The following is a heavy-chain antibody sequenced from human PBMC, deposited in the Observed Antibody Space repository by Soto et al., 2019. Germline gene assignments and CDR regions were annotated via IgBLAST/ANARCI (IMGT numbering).Heavy chain of an antibody. CDR2: TSYSGAS. V-gene: IGHV4-59*08. CDR3: ARHGYGSLHGLVDV. D-gene: IGHD1-26*01. CDR1: GGSITNYY. J-gene: IGHJ6*02. Sequence: QVQLQESGPGLVKPSETLSLTCTVSGGSITNYYCSWFRQPPGKGLEWIGYTSYSGASAYNLSLTRRVTMSMDTSKTQFSLLLESVTATDTAVYYCARHGYGSLHGLVDVWGQGTTVIVSS.